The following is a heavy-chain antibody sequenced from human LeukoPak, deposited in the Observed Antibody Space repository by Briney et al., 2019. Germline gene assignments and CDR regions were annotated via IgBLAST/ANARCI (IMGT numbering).Heavy chain of an antibody. J-gene: IGHJ4*02. Sequence: SQTLSLTCAISGDTVPSYSSAWNWIRQSPSRGLEWLGRTYYRSKWYNEYALSVKSRTTINVDTSKNQFTLQLNSVTPEDTAVYYCASHYFDYWGQGTLVTVSS. V-gene: IGHV6-1*01. CDR3: ASHYFDY. CDR2: TYYRSKWYN. CDR1: GDTVPSYSSA.